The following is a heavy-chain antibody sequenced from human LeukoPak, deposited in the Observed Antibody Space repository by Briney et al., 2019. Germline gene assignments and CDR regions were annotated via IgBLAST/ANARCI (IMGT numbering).Heavy chain of an antibody. CDR1: GGTFISYA. J-gene: IGHJ5*02. V-gene: IGHV1-69*05. CDR3: ARDVTACGGDCINWFDP. Sequence: SVKVSCKASGGTFISYAISWVGQAPGQGLEWMGGIIPIFGISNYAQKFQGRVTITTDESTSTAYMELSSLRSEDTAVYYCARDVTACGGDCINWFDPWGQGTLVTVSS. CDR2: IIPIFGIS. D-gene: IGHD2-21*02.